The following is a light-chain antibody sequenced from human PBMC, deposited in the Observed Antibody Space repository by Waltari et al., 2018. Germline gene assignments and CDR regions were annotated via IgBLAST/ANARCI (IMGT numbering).Light chain of an antibody. CDR3: QQYNSDSRT. CDR1: QNIGRW. J-gene: IGKJ1*01. Sequence: DIQMTQSPSTLSASVGDRVTITCRASQNIGRWLAWYQQKPGKAPKLLIYMTSKLETGVPLRFSGSGSGTDFTLTINSLQPDDFATYFCQQYNSDSRTFGQGTKVEIK. CDR2: MTS. V-gene: IGKV1-5*03.